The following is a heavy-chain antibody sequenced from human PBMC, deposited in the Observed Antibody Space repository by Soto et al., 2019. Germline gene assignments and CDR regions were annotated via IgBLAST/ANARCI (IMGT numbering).Heavy chain of an antibody. J-gene: IGHJ6*02. CDR3: ARAGDSSSWYDCYGMGV. CDR2: MNPNSGNT. D-gene: IGHD6-13*01. V-gene: IGHV1-8*01. Sequence: GASVKVSCKASGYTFTSYDINWVRQATGQGLEWMGWMNPNSGNTGYAQKFQGRVTMTRNTSISTAYMELSSLRSEDTAVYYCARAGDSSSWYDCYGMGVWGQGTTVTVSS. CDR1: GYTFTSYD.